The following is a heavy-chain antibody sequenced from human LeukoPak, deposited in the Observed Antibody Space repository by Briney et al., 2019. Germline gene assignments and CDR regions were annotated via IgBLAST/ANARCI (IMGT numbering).Heavy chain of an antibody. J-gene: IGHJ4*02. CDR3: SRHDRLYGGN. CDR2: IYYIGGSGST. V-gene: IGHV4-59*08. D-gene: IGHD4-23*01. CDR1: GGSTGNYY. Sequence: SETLSLTCTVSGGSTGNYYWSWIRQSPEKGLEWIGYIYYIGGSGSTNYSPSLKSRVTISGDTSKKQFSLKLTSLTAADTAVYYCSRHDRLYGGNWGQGTLVTVSS.